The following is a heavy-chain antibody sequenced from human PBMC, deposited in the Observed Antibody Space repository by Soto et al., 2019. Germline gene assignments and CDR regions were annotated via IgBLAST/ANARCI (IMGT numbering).Heavy chain of an antibody. CDR1: GFTVSSNY. D-gene: IGHD6-6*01. CDR3: ARTAYSSSSFLDY. CDR2: IYSGGST. J-gene: IGHJ4*02. Sequence: GGSLRLSCAASGFTVSSNYMSWVRQAPGKGLEWVSVIYSGGSTYYADSVKGRFTISRDNSKNTLYLQMNSLRAEDTAVYYCARTAYSSSSFLDYWGQGTLVTVSS. V-gene: IGHV3-53*01.